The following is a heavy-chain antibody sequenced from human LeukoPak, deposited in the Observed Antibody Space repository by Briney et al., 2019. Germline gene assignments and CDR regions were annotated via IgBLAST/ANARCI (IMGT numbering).Heavy chain of an antibody. V-gene: IGHV4-61*01. CDR3: ARGQRRLQDY. J-gene: IGHJ4*02. CDR1: GGSVSSDSYF. Sequence: SDTLSLTCTVSGGSVSSDSYFWTWIRQPPGKGLEWIGYIYYSGSTNYNPSLKSRVTISLDTSKSQISLTLSSVTAADTAVYYCARGQRRLQDYWGQGTLVTVSS. CDR2: IYYSGST.